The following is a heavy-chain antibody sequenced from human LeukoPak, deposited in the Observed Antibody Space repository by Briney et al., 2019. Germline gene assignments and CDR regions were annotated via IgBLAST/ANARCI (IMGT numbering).Heavy chain of an antibody. CDR2: IYYSGNT. Sequence: SETLSLTCTVSGGSISSYYWSWIRQPPGKGLEWIGYIYYSGNTNYNPSLKSRVTISLDTSKNQFSLKLSSVTAADTAVYYCARVLSYSSGWYVWDYWGQGTLVTVSS. CDR3: ARVLSYSSGWYVWDY. CDR1: GGSISSYY. D-gene: IGHD6-19*01. J-gene: IGHJ4*02. V-gene: IGHV4-59*01.